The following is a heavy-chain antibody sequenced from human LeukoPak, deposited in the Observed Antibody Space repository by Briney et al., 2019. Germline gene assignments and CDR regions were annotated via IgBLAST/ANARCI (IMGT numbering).Heavy chain of an antibody. J-gene: IGHJ4*02. V-gene: IGHV3-23*01. D-gene: IGHD2-21*01. CDR3: AKDRTPLAYRFFDY. Sequence: PGGSLRLSCAASGFTFSSYVMSWVRQAPGKGLEWVSAISGSGGSTYYADSVKGRFTISRDNSKNTLYLQMNRLRAEDTAVYYCAKDRTPLAYRFFDYWGQGTLVTVSS. CDR1: GFTFSSYV. CDR2: ISGSGGST.